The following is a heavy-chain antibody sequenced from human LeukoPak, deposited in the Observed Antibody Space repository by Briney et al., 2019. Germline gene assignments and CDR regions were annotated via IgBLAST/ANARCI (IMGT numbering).Heavy chain of an antibody. Sequence: SETLSLTCTVSGGSISGTDLYWGWIRQLPGRGREGIGNIHSTGKSFCNPSLKSRVTISIAKSKHQFSLKLSSVTAADTAVYYSEKDNHMDVWGHGTTVTVSS. V-gene: IGHV4-39*01. CDR1: GGSISGTDLY. J-gene: IGHJ6*02. CDR3: EKDNHMDV. D-gene: IGHD1-1*01. CDR2: IHSTGKS.